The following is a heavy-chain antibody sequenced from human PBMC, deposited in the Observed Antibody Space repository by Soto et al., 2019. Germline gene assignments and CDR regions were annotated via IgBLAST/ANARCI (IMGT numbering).Heavy chain of an antibody. V-gene: IGHV4-39*01. CDR2: IYYSGST. Sequence: QLQLQESGPGLVKPSETLSLTCTVSGGSISSSSYYWGWIRQPPGKGLEWIGSIYYSGSTYYNPSLKSRVTISVDTSKNQFSLKLSSVTAADTAVYYCARVVAAANFDYWGQGTLVTVSS. D-gene: IGHD2-15*01. CDR3: ARVVAAANFDY. CDR1: GGSISSSSYY. J-gene: IGHJ4*02.